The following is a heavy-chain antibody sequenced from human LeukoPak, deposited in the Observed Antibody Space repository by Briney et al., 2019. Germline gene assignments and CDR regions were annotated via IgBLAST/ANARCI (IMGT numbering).Heavy chain of an antibody. V-gene: IGHV1-2*02. D-gene: IGHD3-22*01. J-gene: IGHJ5*02. CDR1: RYTFTGYY. Sequence: ASVKVSCKDSRYTFTGYYMDWVRQAPGQGLEWMGWINPNSGGANYAQKFQGRVTMTRDTSISTADMELSRLRSDDTAVYYCARVPIRRHYESTGYYYEDPWGQGTLVTVSS. CDR3: ARVPIRRHYESTGYYYEDP. CDR2: INPNSGGA.